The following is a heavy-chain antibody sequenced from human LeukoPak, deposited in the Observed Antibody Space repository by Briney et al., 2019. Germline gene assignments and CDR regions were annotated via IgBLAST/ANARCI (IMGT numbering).Heavy chain of an antibody. V-gene: IGHV4-39*07. CDR3: ARDAVVWFGELSVGWFDP. Sequence: SETLSLTCTVSGGSISSSSYYWGWIRQPPGKGLEWIGSIYYSGSTYYDPSLKSRVTISVDTSKNQFSLKLSSVTAADTAVYYCARDAVVWFGELSVGWFDPWGQGTLVTVSS. D-gene: IGHD3-10*01. J-gene: IGHJ5*02. CDR2: IYYSGST. CDR1: GGSISSSSYY.